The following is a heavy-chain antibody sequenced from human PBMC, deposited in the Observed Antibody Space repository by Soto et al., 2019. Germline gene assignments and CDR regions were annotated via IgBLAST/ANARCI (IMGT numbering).Heavy chain of an antibody. V-gene: IGHV1-69*06. D-gene: IGHD5-18*01. J-gene: IGHJ4*02. CDR1: GGTFSSYA. CDR3: ARDLIGYSYVLDY. Sequence: SVKVSCKASGGTFSSYAISWVRQAPGQGLEWMGGIIPIFGTANYAQKFQGRVTITADKSTSTAYMELSSLRSEDTAVYYCARDLIGYSYVLDYWGQGTLVTVSS. CDR2: IIPIFGTA.